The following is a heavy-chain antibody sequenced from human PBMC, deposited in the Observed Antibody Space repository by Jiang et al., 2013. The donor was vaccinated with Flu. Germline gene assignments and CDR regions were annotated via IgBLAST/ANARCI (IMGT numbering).Heavy chain of an antibody. J-gene: IGHJ4*02. CDR1: GYTFTSYA. D-gene: IGHD3-3*01. V-gene: IGHV1-3*01. CDR2: INAGNGNT. Sequence: SGAEVKKPGASVKVSCKASGYTFTSYAMHWVRQAPGQRLEWMGWINAGNGNTKYSQKFQGRVTITRDTSASTAYMELSSLRSEDTAVYYCARSFGSGYYPVDYWGQGTLVTVSS. CDR3: ARSFGSGYYPVDY.